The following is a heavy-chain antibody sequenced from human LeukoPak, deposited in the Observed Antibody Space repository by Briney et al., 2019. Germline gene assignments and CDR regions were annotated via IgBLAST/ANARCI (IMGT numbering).Heavy chain of an antibody. J-gene: IGHJ4*02. V-gene: IGHV1-2*02. CDR3: ARDPEYYYGSGSYYYYFDY. D-gene: IGHD3-10*01. CDR2: INPNSGGT. CDR1: GYTFTGYY. Sequence: ASVKVSRKASGYTFTGYYMHWVRQAPGQGLEWIGWINPNSGGTNYAQKFQGRVTMTRDTSISTAYMELSRLRSDDTAVYYCARDPEYYYGSGSYYYYFDYWGQGTLVTVSS.